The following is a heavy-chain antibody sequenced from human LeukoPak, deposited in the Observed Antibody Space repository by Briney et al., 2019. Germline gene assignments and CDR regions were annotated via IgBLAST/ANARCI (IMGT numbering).Heavy chain of an antibody. CDR2: IYTSGST. CDR1: GGSFSGYY. Sequence: SETLSLTCAVYGGSFSGYYWSWIRQPAGKGLEWIGRIYTSGSTNYNPSLKSRVTMSVDTSKNQFSLKLSSVTAADTAVYYCARDGESPPDSSFDYWGQGTLVTVSS. CDR3: ARDGESPPDSSFDY. J-gene: IGHJ4*02. V-gene: IGHV4-4*07. D-gene: IGHD3-10*01.